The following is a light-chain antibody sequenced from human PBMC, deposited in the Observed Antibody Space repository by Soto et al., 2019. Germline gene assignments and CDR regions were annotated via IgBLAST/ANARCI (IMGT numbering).Light chain of an antibody. CDR2: GAS. Sequence: EIVLTQSPGTLSLSPGEIATLSCRASQSVSSSYLAWYQQKPGQAPRLLIYGASSRATGIPDRFSGSGSGTDFTLTISSLEPEDVAVYYCQQYGSSPPYTFGQGTKLELK. J-gene: IGKJ2*01. CDR1: QSVSSSY. CDR3: QQYGSSPPYT. V-gene: IGKV3-20*01.